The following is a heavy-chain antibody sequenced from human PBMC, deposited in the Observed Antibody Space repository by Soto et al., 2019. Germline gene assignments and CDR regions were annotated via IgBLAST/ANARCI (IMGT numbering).Heavy chain of an antibody. V-gene: IGHV1-8*02. J-gene: IGHJ6*03. Sequence: ASVKVSCKASGYTFSSYDINWVRQATGQGLEWVGWMSPNSDDTGYAQKFQGRVTMTRNTSISTAYMELNSLRSEDTAVYFCARAYDFWSGYPDYYYYYYMDVWGKGTTVTVSS. CDR3: ARAYDFWSGYPDYYYYYYMDV. CDR2: MSPNSDDT. CDR1: GYTFSSYD. D-gene: IGHD3-3*01.